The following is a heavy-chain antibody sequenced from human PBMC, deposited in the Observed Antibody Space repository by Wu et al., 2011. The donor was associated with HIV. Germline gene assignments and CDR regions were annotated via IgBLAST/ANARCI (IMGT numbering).Heavy chain of an antibody. CDR3: ARDGSSAQLDLYYNHMDV. D-gene: IGHD6-6*01. Sequence: QVQLVQSGAEVKKPGASVKVSCKASGYTFTSYGISWVRQAPGQGLEWIGWIRTYNGETNYAQNLQDRVTMTTDTSTSTAYMELRSLRSDDTAVYYCARDGSSAQLDLYYNHMDVWGKGTTVTVSS. CDR1: GYTFTSYG. J-gene: IGHJ6*03. CDR2: IRTYNGET. V-gene: IGHV1-18*01.